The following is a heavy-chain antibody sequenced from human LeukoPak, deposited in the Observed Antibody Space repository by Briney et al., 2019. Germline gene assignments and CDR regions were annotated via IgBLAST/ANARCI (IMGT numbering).Heavy chain of an antibody. CDR1: GYTFTGYY. CDR3: ARVAGRYDYWFDP. V-gene: IGHV1-2*02. J-gene: IGHJ5*02. Sequence: ASVKVSCKASGYTFTGYYIHWVRQAPGQGLEWMGWISPKSGGTYYAQKFQGRFTITGDTSMSTAYMELSRLRSDDTAVYYCARVAGRYDYWFDPWGQGTLVTVSS. D-gene: IGHD5-12*01. CDR2: ISPKSGGT.